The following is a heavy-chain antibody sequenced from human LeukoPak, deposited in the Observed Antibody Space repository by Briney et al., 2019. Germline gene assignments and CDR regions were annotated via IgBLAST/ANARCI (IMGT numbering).Heavy chain of an antibody. CDR3: ARTSTDTAHYYYYYMDV. CDR2: IYYSGST. Sequence: SETLSLTCTVSGGSISSNGYYWGWIRQPAGKGLEWIGSIYYSGSTYYNPSLKSRLTISVDTSKNQFSLKLNSVTAADTAVYYCARTSTDTAHYYYYYMDVWGKGTTVTVSS. D-gene: IGHD4-17*01. V-gene: IGHV4-39*01. J-gene: IGHJ6*03. CDR1: GGSISSNGYY.